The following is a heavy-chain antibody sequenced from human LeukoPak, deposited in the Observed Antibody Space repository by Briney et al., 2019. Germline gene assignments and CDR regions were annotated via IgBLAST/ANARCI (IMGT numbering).Heavy chain of an antibody. J-gene: IGHJ3*02. CDR2: IYYSGNT. CDR1: GDSIFSASYY. CDR3: AREGTAHAFDI. Sequence: SETLSLTCTVSGDSIFSASYYWGWLRQHPGKGLEWIGFIYYSGNTYYSSSLKSRITISIGTSKNQFSLSLSSVTVADTAVYYCAREGTAHAFDIWGQGTMVTVSS. D-gene: IGHD3-10*01. V-gene: IGHV4-31*03.